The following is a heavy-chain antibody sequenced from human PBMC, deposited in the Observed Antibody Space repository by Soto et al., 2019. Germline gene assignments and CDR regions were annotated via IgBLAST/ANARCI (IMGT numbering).Heavy chain of an antibody. V-gene: IGHV3-23*01. CDR1: GFTFSSYA. J-gene: IGHJ4*02. D-gene: IGHD6-13*01. Sequence: EVQLLESGGGLVQPGGSLRLSCAASGFTFSSYAMSWVRQAPGKGLEWVSEISASGDSTYYADSVKGRFTISRDNSINTLYLQMNSLRAEDTAVYYCAAGLRGSSWSSYFEYWGQGALVTVSS. CDR3: AAGLRGSSWSSYFEY. CDR2: ISASGDST.